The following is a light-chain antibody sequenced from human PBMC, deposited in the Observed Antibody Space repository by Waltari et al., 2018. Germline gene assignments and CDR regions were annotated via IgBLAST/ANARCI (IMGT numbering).Light chain of an antibody. CDR1: QRVSSN. CDR2: GAS. CDR3: QHYNNWPPWT. J-gene: IGKJ1*01. V-gene: IGKV3-15*01. Sequence: EIVMTQSPATLSVCPGDRATLSCRASQRVSSNLAWYQQKPGQAPMLLIYGASTRATGIPARFSGSGSGTEFTLTISSLQSEDFAVYYCQHYNNWPPWTFGQGTKVEIK.